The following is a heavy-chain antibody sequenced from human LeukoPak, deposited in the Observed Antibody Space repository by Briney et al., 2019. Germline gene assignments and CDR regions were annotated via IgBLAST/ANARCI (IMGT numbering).Heavy chain of an antibody. CDR2: INPNSGGT. J-gene: IGHJ6*03. Sequence: GASVKVSCKASGYTFTGHYIHWVRQAPGHGLEWMGWINPNSGGTNYAQIFQGRVTMTSDTSISTAYMELSSLRSEDTAVYYCARAPFTGDYADSYYYMDVWGKGTTVTISS. CDR1: GYTFTGHY. D-gene: IGHD4-17*01. CDR3: ARAPFTGDYADSYYYMDV. V-gene: IGHV1-2*02.